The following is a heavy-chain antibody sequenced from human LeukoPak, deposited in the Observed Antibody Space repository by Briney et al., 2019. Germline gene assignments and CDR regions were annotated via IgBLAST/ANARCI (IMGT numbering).Heavy chain of an antibody. V-gene: IGHV3-23*01. CDR3: AKDWGVWGTSPWGDS. CDR2: ITTSDGNT. D-gene: IGHD3-16*01. J-gene: IGHJ4*02. CDR1: GFTFSSYT. Sequence: GGSLRLSCAASGFTFSSYTMSWVRQAPGKGLEWVSTITTSDGNTYYADSVKGRFTVSRDNSKNILYLQMNSLRAEDTAVCYCAKDWGVWGTSPWGDSWGRGTLVTVSS.